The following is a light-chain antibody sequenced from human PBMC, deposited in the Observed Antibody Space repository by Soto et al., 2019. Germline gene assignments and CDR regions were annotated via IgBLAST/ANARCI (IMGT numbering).Light chain of an antibody. J-gene: IGKJ4*01. V-gene: IGKV3-20*01. CDR2: GAS. Sequence: EIVLTQSPGTLSLSPGERATLSCRASQSVGRNFLAWYQQKPGQAPRLLIHGASSRATGIPDRFSGSASGTDFILTISRLEPDDFAVDYCQQYASSPLTFGGGTKVEIK. CDR1: QSVGRNF. CDR3: QQYASSPLT.